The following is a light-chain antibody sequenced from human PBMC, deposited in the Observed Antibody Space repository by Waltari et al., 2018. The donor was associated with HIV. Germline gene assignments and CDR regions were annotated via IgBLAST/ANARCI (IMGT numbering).Light chain of an antibody. V-gene: IGLV3-21*02. CDR3: QVWDKTAACV. CDR2: DDS. CDR1: DLGRNS. Sequence: SYVLTQPPSVSVAPGQTASITCRGADLGRNSVLWYYPKSGQAPLLVVYDDSDRPSGIPARFSGSNSDNTATLNISRVAAGDEADYYCQVWDKTAACVFGGGTKLTVL. J-gene: IGLJ3*02.